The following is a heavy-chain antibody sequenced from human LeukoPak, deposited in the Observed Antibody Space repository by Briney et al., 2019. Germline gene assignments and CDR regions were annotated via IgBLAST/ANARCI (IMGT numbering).Heavy chain of an antibody. V-gene: IGHV6-1*01. CDR3: TREIAGGCDY. CDR2: TYYRSKWYN. Sequence: PSQTLSLTCAISGDSVSSNSAAWVWIRQSPWRGLEWLGRTYYRSKWYNDYAISMKSRLIINPDTSNQFSLQLNSVTPEDTAVYYCTREIAGGCDYWGQGTLVTVFS. D-gene: IGHD6-13*01. CDR1: GDSVSSNSAA. J-gene: IGHJ4*02.